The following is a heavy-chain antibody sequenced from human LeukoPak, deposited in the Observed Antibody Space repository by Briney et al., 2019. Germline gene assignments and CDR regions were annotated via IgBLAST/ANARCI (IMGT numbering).Heavy chain of an antibody. Sequence: ETLSLTCTVSGGTISTYYLSWIRQPPGKGLEWIGYIYYRGNTNYNPSLQSRVSISVDTSKNQFSLKLTSVTAADTAVYYCARLARDAYNCDACDIWGQGTMVTVSS. CDR3: ARLARDAYNCDACDI. D-gene: IGHD5-24*01. CDR2: IYYRGNT. V-gene: IGHV4-59*08. J-gene: IGHJ3*02. CDR1: GGTISTYY.